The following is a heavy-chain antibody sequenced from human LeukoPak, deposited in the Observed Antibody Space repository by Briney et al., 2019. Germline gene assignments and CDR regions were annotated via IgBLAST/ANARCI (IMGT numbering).Heavy chain of an antibody. CDR1: GGSISSYY. J-gene: IGHJ3*02. Sequence: SETLSLTCTVSGGSISSYYWSWIRQPPGKGLEWIGYIYYSGSTNYNPSLKSRVTISVDTSKNQFSLMLSSVTAADTAVYYCARSPGYSSSPAGMGAFDIWGQGTMVTVSS. CDR3: ARSPGYSSSPAGMGAFDI. CDR2: IYYSGST. V-gene: IGHV4-59*01. D-gene: IGHD6-13*01.